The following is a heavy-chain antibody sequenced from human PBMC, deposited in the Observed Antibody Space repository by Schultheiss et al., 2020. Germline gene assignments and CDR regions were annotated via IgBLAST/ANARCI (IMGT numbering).Heavy chain of an antibody. V-gene: IGHV4-61*01. D-gene: IGHD2-15*01. Sequence: SATLSLTCTVSGGSVSSGSYYWSWIRQPPGKGLEWIGYIYYSGSTYYNPSLKSRVTISVDTSKNQFSLKLSSVTAADTAVYYCARQVVVAAWFDPWGQGTLVTVSS. CDR3: ARQVVVAAWFDP. CDR2: IYYSGST. CDR1: GGSVSSGSYY. J-gene: IGHJ5*02.